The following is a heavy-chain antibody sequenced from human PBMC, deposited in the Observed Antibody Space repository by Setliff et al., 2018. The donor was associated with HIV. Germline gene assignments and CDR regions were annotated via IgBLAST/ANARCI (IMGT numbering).Heavy chain of an antibody. CDR2: IYHSGST. CDR1: GYSISSGYY. CDR3: AGRDTAMPY. D-gene: IGHD5-18*01. Sequence: SVTLSLTCAVSGYSISSGYYWGWIRQPPGKGLEWIGSIYHSGSTYYNPSLKSRVTISVDTSKNQFSLKLSSVTAADTAVYYCAGRDTAMPYWGQGTLVTVSS. V-gene: IGHV4-38-2*01. J-gene: IGHJ4*02.